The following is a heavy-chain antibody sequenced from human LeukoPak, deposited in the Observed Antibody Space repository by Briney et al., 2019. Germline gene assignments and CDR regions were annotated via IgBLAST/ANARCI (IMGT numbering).Heavy chain of an antibody. CDR2: IRQDGSER. CDR3: ARDLGGCSGGSCYSRDV. V-gene: IGHV3-7*01. Sequence: GGSLRLSCAASGFSFNSYWMSWVRQAPGTGLEWVANIRQDGSERYYADSLKGRFTISRDNAKNSLYLQMNSLRAEDTAVYYCARDLGGCSGGSCYSRDVWGQGTTVTVSS. D-gene: IGHD2-15*01. J-gene: IGHJ6*02. CDR1: GFSFNSYW.